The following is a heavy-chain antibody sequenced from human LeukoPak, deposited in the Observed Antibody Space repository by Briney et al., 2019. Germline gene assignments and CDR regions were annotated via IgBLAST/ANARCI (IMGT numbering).Heavy chain of an antibody. D-gene: IGHD5-18*01. V-gene: IGHV3-30-3*01. CDR1: GFTFSSYA. CDR2: ISYDGSNK. Sequence: QPGGSLRLSCAASGFTFSSYAMHWVRQAPGKGLGWVAVISYDGSNKYYADSVKGRFTISRDNSKNTLYLQMNSLRAEDTAVYYCARDVDSYGYLDYWGQGTLVTVSS. CDR3: ARDVDSYGYLDY. J-gene: IGHJ4*02.